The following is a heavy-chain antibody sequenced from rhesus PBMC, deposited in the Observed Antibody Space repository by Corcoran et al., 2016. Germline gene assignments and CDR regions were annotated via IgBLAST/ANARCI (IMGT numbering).Heavy chain of an antibody. CDR1: GVSITPYH. V-gene: IGHV4-160*01. D-gene: IGHD1-20*01. J-gene: IGHJ3*01. CDR2: LHGSVGDT. CDR3: AQMVSIWNNPAFDF. Sequence: QVQLQESGPGLVKPSETLSLTCAVSGVSITPYHWSWTRQSPGTGLGWIGRLHGSVGDTDDSPSPKSRVTISINTSKNHISLKLTPVTAADTAVYFCAQMVSIWNNPAFDFWGQGLRVTVSS.